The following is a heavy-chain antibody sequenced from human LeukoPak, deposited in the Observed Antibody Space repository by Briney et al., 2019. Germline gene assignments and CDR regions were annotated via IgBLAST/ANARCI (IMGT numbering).Heavy chain of an antibody. CDR2: IKQDGSEK. D-gene: IGHD6-13*01. J-gene: IGHJ5*02. V-gene: IGHV3-7*01. CDR1: GFTFSSYW. CDR3: ARSIAAAWFDP. Sequence: GGSLRLSCAASGFTFSSYWMSWVRQAPGKGLEWVANIKQDGSEKYYVDSVKGRFTISRDNAKNTLYLQMNSLRAEDTAVYYCARSIAAAWFDPWGQGTLVTVSS.